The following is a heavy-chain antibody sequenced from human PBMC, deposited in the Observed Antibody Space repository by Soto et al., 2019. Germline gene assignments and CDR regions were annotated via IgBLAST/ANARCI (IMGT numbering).Heavy chain of an antibody. Sequence: QVQLVQSGAEVKKPGSSVKVSCKASGGTFSSYTISWVRQAPGQGLEWMGRIIPILGIANYAQKFQGRVTITADKSTSTAYMELSSLRSEDTAVYYCAREDEYYYYGMDVWGQGTTVTVSS. J-gene: IGHJ6*02. CDR3: AREDEYYYYGMDV. V-gene: IGHV1-69*08. CDR2: IIPILGIA. CDR1: GGTFSSYT.